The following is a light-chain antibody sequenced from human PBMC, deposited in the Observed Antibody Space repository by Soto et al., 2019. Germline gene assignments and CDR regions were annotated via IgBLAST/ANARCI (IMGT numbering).Light chain of an antibody. V-gene: IGKV3-20*01. J-gene: IGKJ1*01. CDR1: QSVSSDY. Sequence: DIVLTQSPGTLSLPPGERATLSCRASQSVSSDYLAWYQQKPGQAPRLLIYGASSRASNIPDRFSGRGARTDLTLTVASLEPEDFAAYYCQQYGSSPQTFGQGTTVEIK. CDR3: QQYGSSPQT. CDR2: GAS.